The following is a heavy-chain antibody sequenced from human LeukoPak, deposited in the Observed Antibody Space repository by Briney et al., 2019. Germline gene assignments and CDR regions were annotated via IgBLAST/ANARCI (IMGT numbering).Heavy chain of an antibody. CDR3: AKDRDGRFDY. Sequence: GGSLRLSCAASGFTFSSYWMSWVRQAPGKGLEWVAVISYDGSNKYYADSVKGRFTISRDNSKNTLYLQMNSLRAEDTAVYYCAKDRDGRFDYWGQGTLVTVSS. D-gene: IGHD5-24*01. V-gene: IGHV3-30*18. CDR2: ISYDGSNK. J-gene: IGHJ4*02. CDR1: GFTFSSYW.